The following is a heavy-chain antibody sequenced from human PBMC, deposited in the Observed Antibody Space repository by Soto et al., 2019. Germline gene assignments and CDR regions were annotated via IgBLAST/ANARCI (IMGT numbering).Heavy chain of an antibody. CDR1: GGTFSSYA. CDR3: ARGFYDSSGTIYYGMDV. Sequence: QVQLVQSGAEVKKPGSSVKVSCKASGGTFSSYAISWVRQAPGQGLEWMGGIIPIFGTANYAQKFQGRVTTTAHESTSTAYMELSSLRSEDTAVYYCARGFYDSSGTIYYGMDVWGQGTTVTVSS. D-gene: IGHD3-22*01. CDR2: IIPIFGTA. J-gene: IGHJ6*02. V-gene: IGHV1-69*01.